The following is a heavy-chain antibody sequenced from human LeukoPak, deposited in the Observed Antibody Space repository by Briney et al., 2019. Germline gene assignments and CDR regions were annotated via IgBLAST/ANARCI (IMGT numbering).Heavy chain of an antibody. Sequence: SETLSLTCTVSGGSIRSCYWSWIRQPPGKGLEWIGYFYYTGGTNYSPSLKSRVTISVDTSKNQFSLKLSSVTAADTAVYYCARTYYYDSSGYYHDNWGQGTLVTVSA. D-gene: IGHD3-22*01. J-gene: IGHJ4*02. CDR2: FYYTGGT. CDR3: ARTYYYDSSGYYHDN. V-gene: IGHV4-59*01. CDR1: GGSIRSCY.